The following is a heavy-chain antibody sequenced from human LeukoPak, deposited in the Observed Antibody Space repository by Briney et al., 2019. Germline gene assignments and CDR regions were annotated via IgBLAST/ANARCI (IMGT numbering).Heavy chain of an antibody. J-gene: IGHJ6*02. Sequence: PGGSLRVSCEASGFTFSSYWMHWVRQVPGKGLVWVSRINSDGVRTSYADSVKGRFTISRDNAKNTLYLQMNSLRAEETAAYYRATGQGQGMDVWGQGTTVTVSS. CDR2: INSDGVRT. CDR3: ATGQGQGMDV. D-gene: IGHD1-14*01. CDR1: GFTFSSYW. V-gene: IGHV3-74*01.